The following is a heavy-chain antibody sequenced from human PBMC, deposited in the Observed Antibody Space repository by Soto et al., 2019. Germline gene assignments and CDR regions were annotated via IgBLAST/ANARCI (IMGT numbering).Heavy chain of an antibody. V-gene: IGHV4-59*08. CDR1: GDSIGTYN. Sequence: QVQLQASGPGLVKPSDTLSLTCTVSGDSIGTYNWGWIRQPPGKRLEWIGYIYSNGGTSYNPALKSRVTISADTSTKQFSLRRSSVTAADTALYYCVRQGIGALHGLVDVWGQGTTVNVSS. J-gene: IGHJ6*02. D-gene: IGHD1-26*01. CDR2: IYSNGGT. CDR3: VRQGIGALHGLVDV.